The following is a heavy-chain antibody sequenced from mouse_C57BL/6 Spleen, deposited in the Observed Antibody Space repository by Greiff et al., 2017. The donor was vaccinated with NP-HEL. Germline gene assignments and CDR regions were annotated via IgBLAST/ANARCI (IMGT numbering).Heavy chain of an antibody. CDR2: IDPSDSYT. J-gene: IGHJ4*01. CDR3: ATSVYSNCDCAVDY. V-gene: IGHV1-50*01. CDR1: GYTFTSYW. D-gene: IGHD2-5*01. Sequence: QVQLQQPGAELVKPGASVKLSCKASGYTFTSYWMQWVKQRPGQGLEWIGEIDPSDSYTNYNQKFKGKATLTVDTSSSTAYMQLSSLTSEDSADYYSATSVYSNCDCAVDYWGQGTSVTVSS.